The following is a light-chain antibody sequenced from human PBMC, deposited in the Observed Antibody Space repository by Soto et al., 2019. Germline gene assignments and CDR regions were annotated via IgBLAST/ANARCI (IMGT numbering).Light chain of an antibody. V-gene: IGKV3-15*01. J-gene: IGKJ1*01. CDR2: GAS. CDR3: QQYNGWPWT. CDR1: QSVSSSY. Sequence: EIVLTQSPGTLSLSPGERATLSCRASQSVSSSYLAWYQQKPGQAPRLLIYGASTRATGIPARFSGSGSGTEFTLTITGLQSEDFAVYYCQQYNGWPWTFGLGTKVDI.